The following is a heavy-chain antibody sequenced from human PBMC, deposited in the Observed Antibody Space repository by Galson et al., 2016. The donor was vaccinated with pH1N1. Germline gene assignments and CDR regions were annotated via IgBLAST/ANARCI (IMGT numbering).Heavy chain of an antibody. J-gene: IGHJ5*02. D-gene: IGHD2-21*01. CDR3: ARPPYCGGDCFKYDP. V-gene: IGHV1-3*01. CDR2: INAGNDNT. Sequence: SVKVSCKASGYTFRIYAMHWVRQAPGQRLEWMGCINAGNDNTKYSQKFQGRVTITRDTPANTAYMELSSLRSEDTAVYYCARPPYCGGDCFKYDPWGQGNLVTVSS. CDR1: GYTFRIYA.